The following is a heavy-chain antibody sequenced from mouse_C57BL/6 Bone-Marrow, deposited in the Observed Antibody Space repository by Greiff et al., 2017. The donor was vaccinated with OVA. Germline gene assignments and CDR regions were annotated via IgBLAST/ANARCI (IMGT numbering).Heavy chain of an antibody. Sequence: QVQLKQPGAELVKPGASVKLSCKASGYTFTSYWMQWVKQRPGQGLEWIGEIDPSDSYTNYNQKFKGKATLTVDTSSSTAYMQLSSLTSEDSAVYYCARQLTTVEYFDVWGTGTTVTVSS. D-gene: IGHD1-1*01. V-gene: IGHV1-50*01. CDR2: IDPSDSYT. CDR1: GYTFTSYW. CDR3: ARQLTTVEYFDV. J-gene: IGHJ1*03.